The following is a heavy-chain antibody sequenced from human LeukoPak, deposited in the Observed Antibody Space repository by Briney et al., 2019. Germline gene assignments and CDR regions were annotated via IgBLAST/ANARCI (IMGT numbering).Heavy chain of an antibody. Sequence: SQTLSLTCTVSGGSISSGGYYWSWIRQHPGKGLEWIGYIYYSVSTYYNPSLKSRVTISVDTSKNQFSLKLSSVTAADTAVYYCARGATYYDFWSGYYGGSHWFDPWGQGTLVTVSS. V-gene: IGHV4-31*03. CDR3: ARGATYYDFWSGYYGGSHWFDP. J-gene: IGHJ5*02. CDR1: GGSISSGGYY. CDR2: IYYSVST. D-gene: IGHD3-3*01.